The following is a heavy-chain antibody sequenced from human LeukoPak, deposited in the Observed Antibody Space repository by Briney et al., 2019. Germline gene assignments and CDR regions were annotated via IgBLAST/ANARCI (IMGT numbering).Heavy chain of an antibody. J-gene: IGHJ4*02. D-gene: IGHD2-15*01. Sequence: ASVKVSCKASGYTFTSYDINWVRQATGQGLEWMGWMNPNSGNTGYAQKFQGRVTITRNTSISTAYMELSSLRSEDTAVYYCARALPITYCSGGSCYSFDYWGQGTLVTVSS. V-gene: IGHV1-8*03. CDR2: MNPNSGNT. CDR3: ARALPITYCSGGSCYSFDY. CDR1: GYTFTSYD.